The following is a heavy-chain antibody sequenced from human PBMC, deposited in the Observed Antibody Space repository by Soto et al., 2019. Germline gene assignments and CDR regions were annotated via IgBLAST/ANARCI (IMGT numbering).Heavy chain of an antibody. Sequence: QVQLVQSGAEVKKPGSSVKVSCQASGGTFSGYALTWVRQAPGQGLEWMGEFVPLFGSTNYAQKFAGRITIIADESTSTGYMELSTLRSEDTAVYYCATHSLGTSSPAYVDNWGQGTRVTVSS. CDR3: ATHSLGTSSPAYVDN. CDR2: FVPLFGST. D-gene: IGHD2-15*01. CDR1: GGTFSGYA. J-gene: IGHJ4*02. V-gene: IGHV1-69*01.